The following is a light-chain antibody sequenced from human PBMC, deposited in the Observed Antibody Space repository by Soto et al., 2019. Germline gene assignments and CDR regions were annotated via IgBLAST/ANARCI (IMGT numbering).Light chain of an antibody. CDR3: QQFNNGIPIK. CDR1: QGISSA. Sequence: IPVTLSPDSLSISLLEIRTITFRPSQGISSALAWYQQKPGKAPKLLIYDASSLESGVQSRFSGSGSGTDFTLTISSLQPEDFATYYFQQFNNGIPIKFGEGTR. CDR2: DAS. V-gene: IGKV1D-13*01. J-gene: IGKJ5*01.